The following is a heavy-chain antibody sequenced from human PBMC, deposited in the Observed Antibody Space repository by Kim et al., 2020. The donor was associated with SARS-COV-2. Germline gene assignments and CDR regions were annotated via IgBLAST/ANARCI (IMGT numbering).Heavy chain of an antibody. CDR3: ARAREKSFDY. J-gene: IGHJ4*02. Sequence: GGSLRLSCAASGFTFSSCGIHWVRQAPGKGLEWVAVISNDETYKNYADSVRGRFTISRDNSKNTLDLQMNSLRAEDTAVYYCARAREKSFDYWGQGTLVIVSS. CDR2: ISNDETYK. V-gene: IGHV3-30*03. CDR1: GFTFSSCG.